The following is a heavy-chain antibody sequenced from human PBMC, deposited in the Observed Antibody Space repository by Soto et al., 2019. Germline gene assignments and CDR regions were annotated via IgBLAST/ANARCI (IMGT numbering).Heavy chain of an antibody. CDR1: Y. V-gene: IGHV3-72*01. CDR2: SKNKANSFNT. D-gene: IGHD6-19*01. J-gene: IGHJ4*02. Sequence: YMDWVRQAPGKGLEWVARSKNKANSFNTKYAASVKGRFTISRDDSESSLFLQMNSLKTEDTAVYYCARGGGSGPSWDDDYWGPGTLVTVSS. CDR3: ARGGGSGPSWDDDY.